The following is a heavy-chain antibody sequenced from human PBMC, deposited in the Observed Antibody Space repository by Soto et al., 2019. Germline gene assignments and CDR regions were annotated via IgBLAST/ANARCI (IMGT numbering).Heavy chain of an antibody. Sequence: QVQLVQSGAEVKKPGASVKVSCKASGYTFTSYDINWVRQATGQGLEWMGWMNPNSGNTGYAQKFQGRVTMTRNTSIRTAYMGLSSLRSEDTAVYSCARLPGTYYGMDVWGQGTTVTVSS. CDR2: MNPNSGNT. V-gene: IGHV1-8*01. D-gene: IGHD1-1*01. J-gene: IGHJ6*02. CDR1: GYTFTSYD. CDR3: ARLPGTYYGMDV.